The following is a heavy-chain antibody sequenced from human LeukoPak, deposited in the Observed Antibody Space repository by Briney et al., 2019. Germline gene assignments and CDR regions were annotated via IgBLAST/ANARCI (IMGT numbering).Heavy chain of an antibody. CDR1: GYTFTSYV. D-gene: IGHD2-2*01. J-gene: IGHJ5*02. Sequence: ASVKVSCKASGYTFTSYVISWVRQAPGQGLEWMGWISAYNGNTNYAQKLQGRVTMTTDTSTSTAYMELRSLRSDDTAVYYCARDRLPAAEGRFWFDPWGQGTLVTVSS. V-gene: IGHV1-18*01. CDR3: ARDRLPAAEGRFWFDP. CDR2: ISAYNGNT.